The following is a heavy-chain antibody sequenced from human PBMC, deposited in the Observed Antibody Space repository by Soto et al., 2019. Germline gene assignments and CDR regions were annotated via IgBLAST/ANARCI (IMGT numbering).Heavy chain of an antibody. J-gene: IGHJ6*02. Sequence: QVQLVQSGAEVKKPGSSVKVSCKASGGTFSSYAISWVRQAPGQGLEWRGGIIPIFGTANYAQKFQGSVTFTADTSTSTAYIGLSCLSSEDTALYYCASDTLSVYYVSGRYYNHYDYGMDVWGQGTTVTFSS. CDR2: IIPIFGTA. CDR1: GGTFSSYA. D-gene: IGHD3-10*01. CDR3: ASDTLSVYYVSGRYYNHYDYGMDV. V-gene: IGHV1-69*06.